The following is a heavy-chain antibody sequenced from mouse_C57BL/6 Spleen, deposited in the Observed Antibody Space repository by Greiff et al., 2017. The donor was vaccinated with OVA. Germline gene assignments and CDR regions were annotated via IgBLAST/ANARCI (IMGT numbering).Heavy chain of an antibody. V-gene: IGHV1-15*01. Sequence: VKLQESGAELVRPGASVTLSCKASGYTFTDYEMHWVKQTPVHGLEWIGAIDPETGGTAYNQKFKGKAILTADKSSSTAYMELRSLTSEDSAVYYCTRSYDYDGGAYWGQGTLVTVSA. D-gene: IGHD2-4*01. CDR2: IDPETGGT. CDR3: TRSYDYDGGAY. J-gene: IGHJ3*01. CDR1: GYTFTDYE.